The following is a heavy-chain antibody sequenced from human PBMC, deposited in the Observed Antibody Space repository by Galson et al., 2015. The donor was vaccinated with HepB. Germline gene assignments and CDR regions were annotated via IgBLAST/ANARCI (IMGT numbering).Heavy chain of an antibody. J-gene: IGHJ4*02. CDR1: GGTFSSYT. CDR3: ARDVGPYDSSGPGDY. Sequence: SVKVSCKASGGTFSSYTISWVRPAPGQGVECMGRIIPILGIANYAQKFQGRVTITADKSTSTAYMELSSLRSENTAVYYCARDVGPYDSSGPGDYWGQGTLVTVSS. CDR2: IIPILGIA. D-gene: IGHD3-22*01. V-gene: IGHV1-69*04.